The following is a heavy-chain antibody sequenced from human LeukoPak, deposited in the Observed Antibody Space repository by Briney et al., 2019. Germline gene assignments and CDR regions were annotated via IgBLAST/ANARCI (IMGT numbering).Heavy chain of an antibody. CDR3: ARLPDPGYYYSHMDV. CDR2: IYYSGST. V-gene: IGHV4-30-4*08. Sequence: PSQTPSPSPPLPDFPIRSGDSYSSWIRQPPGKALEWIGSIYYSGSTYYNPSLNRRATISLDTSQNQVPPKPNSLPSANTPPHYSARLPDPGYYYSHMDVLAKGSTLIVS. CDR1: DFPIRSGDSY. J-gene: IGHJ6*03.